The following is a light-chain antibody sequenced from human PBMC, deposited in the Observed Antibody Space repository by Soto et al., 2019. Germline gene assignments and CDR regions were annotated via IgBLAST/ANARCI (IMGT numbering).Light chain of an antibody. J-gene: IGLJ1*01. CDR1: NSAVGGYNY. CDR3: SSYVGTNSYV. V-gene: IGLV2-8*01. Sequence: QSALTQPPSPSRAPGQSVTLSCTGTNSAVGGYNYVSWYQQHPGKAPKLIIYEVYKRPSGVPDRFSGSKSGNTAALTVSGLQAEDEADYYCSSYVGTNSYVFGTGTKVTVL. CDR2: EVY.